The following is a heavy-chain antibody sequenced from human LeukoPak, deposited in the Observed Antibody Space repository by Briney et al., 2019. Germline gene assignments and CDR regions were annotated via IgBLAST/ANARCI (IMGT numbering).Heavy chain of an antibody. J-gene: IGHJ6*02. CDR1: GDSVSSNSAA. V-gene: IGHV6-1*01. Sequence: SQTLSLTCAISGDSVSSNSAAWNWIRQSPSRGLEWLGRTYYRSRWYNDYAVSVKSRITINPDTSKNQFSLQLNSVPPEDTAVYYCARDRFVVVLVAAIYGMDVWGQGTTVTVSS. CDR2: TYYRSRWYN. D-gene: IGHD2-15*01. CDR3: ARDRFVVVLVAAIYGMDV.